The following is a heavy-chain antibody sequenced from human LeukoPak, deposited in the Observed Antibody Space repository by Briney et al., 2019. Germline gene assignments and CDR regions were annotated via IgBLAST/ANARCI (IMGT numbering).Heavy chain of an antibody. CDR3: AREQYVLGTYYFDY. CDR2: IYYSGST. D-gene: IGHD3-3*02. V-gene: IGHV4-31*03. J-gene: IGHJ4*02. Sequence: SETLSLTCTVSGGSISSGGYYWSWIRQHPGKGLEWIVYIYYSGSTYYNPSLKSRVTISVDTSKNQFSLKLSSVTAADTAVYYCAREQYVLGTYYFDYWGQGTLVTVSS. CDR1: GGSISSGGYY.